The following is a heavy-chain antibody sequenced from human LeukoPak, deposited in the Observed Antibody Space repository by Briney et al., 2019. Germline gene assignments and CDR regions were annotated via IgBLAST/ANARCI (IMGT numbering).Heavy chain of an antibody. CDR1: GSTFSGSA. Sequence: GGSLKLSCAASGSTFSGSAMHWVRQASGKGLEWVGRIRSKANSYATAYAASVKGRFTISRDDSKNTAYLQMNSLKTEDTAVYYCTRKIGYDFWSGYSVESYYFDYWGQGTLVTVSS. J-gene: IGHJ4*02. V-gene: IGHV3-73*01. CDR2: IRSKANSYAT. CDR3: TRKIGYDFWSGYSVESYYFDY. D-gene: IGHD3-3*01.